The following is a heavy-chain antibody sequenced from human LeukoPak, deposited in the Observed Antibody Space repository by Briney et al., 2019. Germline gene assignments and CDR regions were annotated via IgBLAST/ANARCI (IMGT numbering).Heavy chain of an antibody. Sequence: PSETLSLTCTVSGGSISSYYWSWIRQPPGKGLEWIGYIYYSGSANYNPSLKSRVTISVDTSKNQFSLKLSSVTAADTAVYYCARRAPYGGYTYWGQGTLVTVSS. D-gene: IGHD4-17*01. CDR1: GGSISSYY. CDR3: ARRAPYGGYTY. V-gene: IGHV4-59*08. J-gene: IGHJ4*02. CDR2: IYYSGSA.